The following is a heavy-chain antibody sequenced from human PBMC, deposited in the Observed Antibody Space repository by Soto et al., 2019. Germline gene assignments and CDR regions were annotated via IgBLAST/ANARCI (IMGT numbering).Heavy chain of an antibody. CDR3: ARSGYYDSSGYFLVREYYFDY. Sequence: VVSLRLSFAASGFTFSRYGMPWVRQAPGKGLEWVAVIWYDGSNKYYADSVKGRFTISRDNSKNTLYLQMNSLRAEDTAVYYCARSGYYDSSGYFLVREYYFDYWGQGT. V-gene: IGHV3-33*01. CDR1: GFTFSRYG. J-gene: IGHJ4*02. CDR2: IWYDGSNK. D-gene: IGHD3-22*01.